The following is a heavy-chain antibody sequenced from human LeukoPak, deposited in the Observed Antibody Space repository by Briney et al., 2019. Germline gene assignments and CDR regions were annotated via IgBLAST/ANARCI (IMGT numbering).Heavy chain of an antibody. CDR3: ASDTVAGTG. CDR2: INHSGST. CDR1: GCSITGYH. D-gene: IGHD6-19*01. V-gene: IGHV4-34*01. J-gene: IGHJ4*02. Sequence: SETLSLTCTVSGCSITGYHWSWIRQPPGKGLEWIGEINHSGSTNYNPSLKSRVTISVDTSKNQFSLKLSSVTAADTSVYYCASDTVAGTGWGQGTLVTVSS.